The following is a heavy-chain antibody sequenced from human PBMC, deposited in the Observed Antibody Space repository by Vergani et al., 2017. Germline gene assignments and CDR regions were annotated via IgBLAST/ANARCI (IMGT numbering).Heavy chain of an antibody. J-gene: IGHJ4*02. V-gene: IGHV1-46*01. Sequence: QVQLVQSGAEVKKPGASVKVSCKASGYTFTSYYMHWVRQAPGQGLEWMGIINPSGGSTSYAQKSQGRVTMTRDTSTSTVYMELSSLRSEDTAVYYCARDRPGGFLGDYWGQGTLVTVSS. CDR3: ARDRPGGFLGDY. CDR2: INPSGGST. D-gene: IGHD3-3*01. CDR1: GYTFTSYY.